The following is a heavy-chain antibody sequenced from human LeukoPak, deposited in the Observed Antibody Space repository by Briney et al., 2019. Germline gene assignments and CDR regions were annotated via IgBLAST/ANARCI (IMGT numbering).Heavy chain of an antibody. J-gene: IGHJ4*02. D-gene: IGHD6-13*01. CDR2: ISAYNGNT. V-gene: IGHV1-18*01. CDR1: GYTFTSYG. Sequence: ASVKVSCKASGYTFTSYGISWVRQALGQGLEWMGWISAYNGNTNYAQKLQGRVTMTTDTSTSTAYMELRSLRSDDTAVYYCATYSAAGRTYYFDYWGQGALVTVSS. CDR3: ATYSAAGRTYYFDY.